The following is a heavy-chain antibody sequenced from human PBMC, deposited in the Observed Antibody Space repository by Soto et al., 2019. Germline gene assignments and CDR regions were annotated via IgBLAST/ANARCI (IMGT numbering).Heavy chain of an antibody. J-gene: IGHJ3*01. CDR3: ARRLPAFDV. CDR2: VNPSNGLT. V-gene: IGHV1-3*01. Sequence: ASVKVSCKTSGYTFTNYALHWVRQAPGQGLEWMGWVNPSNGLTKYSENFQDRLSLTRNTSANTAYMELSSLRPGDTAVYYCARRLPAFDVWGQGTMVTVSS. CDR1: GYTFTNYA.